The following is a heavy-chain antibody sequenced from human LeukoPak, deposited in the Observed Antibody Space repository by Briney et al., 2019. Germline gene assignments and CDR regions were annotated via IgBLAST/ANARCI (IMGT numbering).Heavy chain of an antibody. CDR1: GYTFTGYY. Sequence: GASVKVSFKASGYTFTGYYMHWVRPAPGQGLEWMGWISPNSGGTKYAQNFQGRVTMTRDTSISTAYMELSRLRSDDTAVYYCARGDCSSISCPFDPWGQGTLVTVSS. D-gene: IGHD2-2*01. V-gene: IGHV1-2*02. CDR3: ARGDCSSISCPFDP. J-gene: IGHJ5*02. CDR2: ISPNSGGT.